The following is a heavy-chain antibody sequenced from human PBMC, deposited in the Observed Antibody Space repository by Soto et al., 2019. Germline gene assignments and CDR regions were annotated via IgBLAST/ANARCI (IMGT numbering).Heavy chain of an antibody. CDR1: GFSFSTSGVG. D-gene: IGHD2-21*01. Sequence: QITLKESGPKLVKPTQTLTLTCTFSGFSFSTSGVGVGWIRQPPGKALEWLALIYWNDDKRYSPSLKSRLTITTDTSENRVALTMTHMDFVDTATYYCARMHYSFGNFVFDFWGQGTPVTVSS. CDR3: ARMHYSFGNFVFDF. V-gene: IGHV2-5*01. CDR2: IYWNDDK. J-gene: IGHJ4*02.